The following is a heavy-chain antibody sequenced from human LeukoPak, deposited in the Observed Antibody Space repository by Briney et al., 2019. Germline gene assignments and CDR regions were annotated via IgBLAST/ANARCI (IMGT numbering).Heavy chain of an antibody. D-gene: IGHD3-10*01. CDR3: ARNYYGTGWAFDI. V-gene: IGHV4-61*01. CDR2: IYYSGST. Sequence: SETLSLTCTVSGGSVSSGSYYWSWIRQPPGKGLEWIGYIYYSGSTNYNPSLKSRVTISVDTSKNQFSLKLTSVTAADTAMYYCARNYYGTGWAFDIWGQGTMVTVS. CDR1: GGSVSSGSYY. J-gene: IGHJ3*02.